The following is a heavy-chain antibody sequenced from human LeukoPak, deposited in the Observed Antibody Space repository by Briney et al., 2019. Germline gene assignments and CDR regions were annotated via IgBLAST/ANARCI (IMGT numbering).Heavy chain of an antibody. CDR1: GYTFTSSY. V-gene: IGHV1-2*02. J-gene: IGHJ4*02. CDR2: INPNSGGT. Sequence: GASVKVSCKASGYTFTSSYIHWVRQAPGQGLEWMGWINPNSGGTNYEQKFQGSVTMTRDTSISTAYMELSRLTSDDTAVYYCARESDCLSTTCHFDYWGQGTLVPVSS. D-gene: IGHD2-2*01. CDR3: ARESDCLSTTCHFDY.